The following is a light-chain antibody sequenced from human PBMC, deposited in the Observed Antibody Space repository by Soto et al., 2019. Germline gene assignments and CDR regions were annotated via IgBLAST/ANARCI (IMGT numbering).Light chain of an antibody. CDR2: GAS. J-gene: IGKJ1*01. Sequence: EIVLTQSPGTPSLSPGERATLSCRASQSVSSNYLVWYQQKPGQAPRLLIHGASSRATGIPDRFSGSGSGKDFTLTISRLEPEDFAVYYCQQYGSSPPWTFGQGTKVEIK. V-gene: IGKV3-20*01. CDR3: QQYGSSPPWT. CDR1: QSVSSNY.